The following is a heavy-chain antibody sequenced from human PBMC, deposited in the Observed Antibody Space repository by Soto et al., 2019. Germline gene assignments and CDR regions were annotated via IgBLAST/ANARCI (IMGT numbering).Heavy chain of an antibody. CDR3: ARGVDDYVWGSYRYYGY. CDR1: GGSISSSNW. D-gene: IGHD3-16*02. J-gene: IGHJ4*02. V-gene: IGHV4-4*02. Sequence: QVQLQESGPGLVKPSGTLSLTCAVSGGSISSSNWWSWVRQPPGKGLEWIGEIYHSGSTNYNPSLETRVTIAVDTSKNQFSRTLSSVAAADTAVYYCARGVDDYVWGSYRYYGYWGQGTLVTVSS. CDR2: IYHSGST.